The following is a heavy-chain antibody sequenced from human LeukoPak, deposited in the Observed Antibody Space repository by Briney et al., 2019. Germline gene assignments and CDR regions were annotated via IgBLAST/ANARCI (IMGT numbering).Heavy chain of an antibody. V-gene: IGHV3-23*01. Sequence: GGSLRLSCEASGVTFSSYVMSWVRQAPGKGPEWVSGISGSGGGTYYADSVKGRFAISRDNSKNTLYLQMNSLRAEDTAVYYCAKQVYSNYPFYYYYGMDVWGQGTTVTVSS. CDR2: ISGSGGGT. D-gene: IGHD4-11*01. CDR1: GVTFSSYV. J-gene: IGHJ6*02. CDR3: AKQVYSNYPFYYYYGMDV.